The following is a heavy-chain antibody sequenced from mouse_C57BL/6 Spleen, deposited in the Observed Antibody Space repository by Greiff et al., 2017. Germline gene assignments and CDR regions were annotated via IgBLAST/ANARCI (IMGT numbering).Heavy chain of an antibody. Sequence: QVQLQQSGVELARPGASVKLSCKASGYTFTSYGISWVKQRPGQGLEWIGGIYPRSGNTYYNEKFKGKATLTADKSSSTAYMELRSLTSEDSAVYFCARSGYYYGSSPYYAMDYWGQGTSVTVSS. J-gene: IGHJ4*01. CDR3: ARSGYYYGSSPYYAMDY. CDR2: IYPRSGNT. D-gene: IGHD1-1*01. V-gene: IGHV1-81*01. CDR1: GYTFTSYG.